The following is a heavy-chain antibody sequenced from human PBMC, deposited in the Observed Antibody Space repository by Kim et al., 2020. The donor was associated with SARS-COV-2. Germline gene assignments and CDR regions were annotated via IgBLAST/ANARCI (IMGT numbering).Heavy chain of an antibody. J-gene: IGHJ4*02. D-gene: IGHD1-20*01. CDR1: GFTFGDYA. V-gene: IGHV3-9*01. CDR2: ISWNSGSL. Sequence: GGSLRLSCAASGFTFGDYAMHWVRQAPGKGLEWVSGISWNSGSLGYADSVKGRFSISRDNAKNSLYLQMNTLRVEDTALYYCVKERDLRYNWNAELDYWGQGTLVTVSS. CDR3: VKERDLRYNWNAELDY.